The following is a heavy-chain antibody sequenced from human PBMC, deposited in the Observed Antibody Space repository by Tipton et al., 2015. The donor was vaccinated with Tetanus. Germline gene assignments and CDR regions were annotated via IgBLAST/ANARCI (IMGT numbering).Heavy chain of an antibody. CDR1: RYSFNDYW. V-gene: IGHV5-51*01. D-gene: IGHD6-19*01. CDR2: IYPGDSDT. CDR3: ARRGAVAGSFYFDY. J-gene: IGHJ4*02. Sequence: VQLVQSGAEVKKPGESLKISCQGFRYSFNDYWIGWVRQMPGKGLEWMGIIYPGDSDTRYSPSFEGQVTISADKSITTAYLEWSSLKASDIAIYYCARRGAVAGSFYFDYWGQGTLVTVSS.